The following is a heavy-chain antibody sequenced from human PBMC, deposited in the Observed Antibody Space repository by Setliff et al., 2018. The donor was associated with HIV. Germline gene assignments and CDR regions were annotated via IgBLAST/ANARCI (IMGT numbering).Heavy chain of an antibody. J-gene: IGHJ4*02. CDR3: ARDPPGYGDSKDY. CDR1: GGSVGSGSYY. D-gene: IGHD4-17*01. CDR2: IYYSWST. Sequence: PSETLSLTCSVSGGSVGSGSYYWSWIRQSPGKGLEWLGYIYYSWSTTYNPSLRSRVTISIDTSKNQFSLNLRSVTAADTAVYYCARDPPGYGDSKDYWGQGKLVTVSS. V-gene: IGHV4-61*01.